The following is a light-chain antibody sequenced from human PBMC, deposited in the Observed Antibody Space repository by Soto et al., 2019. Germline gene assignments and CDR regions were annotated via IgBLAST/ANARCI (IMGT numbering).Light chain of an antibody. CDR1: QSIYKW. J-gene: IGKJ4*01. CDR2: AAS. CDR3: QQADSFPLS. Sequence: DIQMTQSPSSVAASIGDRVTISCRASQSIYKWLVWYQQKPGKAPKLLIYAASSLQSGVPSRFSGSGYGTDFTLTISSLQPEDFATHYCQQADSFPLSFGGGTKVEI. V-gene: IGKV1-12*01.